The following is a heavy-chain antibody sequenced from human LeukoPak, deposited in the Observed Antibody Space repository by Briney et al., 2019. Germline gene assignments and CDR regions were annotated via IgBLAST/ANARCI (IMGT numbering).Heavy chain of an antibody. J-gene: IGHJ4*02. CDR3: AREGSRYYGSGTTITALTH. D-gene: IGHD3-10*01. CDR1: GFTVSSNY. V-gene: IGHV3-66*01. CDR2: IYRGGST. Sequence: GGSLRLSCAASGFTVSSNYMSWVRQAPGKGLEWVSVIYRGGSTYYADSVKGRFTISRDNSKNTLYLQMNSLRAEDTAVYYCAREGSRYYGSGTTITALTHWGQGTLVTVSS.